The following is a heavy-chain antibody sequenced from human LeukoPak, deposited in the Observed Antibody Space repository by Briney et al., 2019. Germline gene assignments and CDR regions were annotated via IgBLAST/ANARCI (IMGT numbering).Heavy chain of an antibody. CDR2: ISSSGSTI. D-gene: IGHD3-16*02. Sequence: GGSLRLSCAASGFTFSSYEMNWVRQAPGKGLEWVSYISSSGSTIYYADSVKGRFTISRDNAKNSLYLQMNSLRAEDTAVYYCAKVTFGGVIVDWGQGTLVTVSS. CDR3: AKVTFGGVIVD. J-gene: IGHJ4*02. V-gene: IGHV3-48*03. CDR1: GFTFSSYE.